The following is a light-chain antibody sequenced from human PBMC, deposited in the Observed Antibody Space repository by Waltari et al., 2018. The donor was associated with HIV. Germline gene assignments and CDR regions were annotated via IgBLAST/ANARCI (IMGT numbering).Light chain of an antibody. CDR1: QDISNF. CDR2: AAS. Sequence: DIQMTQSPSSLSASVGDSVTITCRASQDISNFLAWYQHKPGKIPELLIYAASTLQSEVPSRFSGSGSGTDFTLTNTSLQPEDVATYYCQKYNSAPRTFGQGTRVEIQ. V-gene: IGKV1-27*01. CDR3: QKYNSAPRT. J-gene: IGKJ1*01.